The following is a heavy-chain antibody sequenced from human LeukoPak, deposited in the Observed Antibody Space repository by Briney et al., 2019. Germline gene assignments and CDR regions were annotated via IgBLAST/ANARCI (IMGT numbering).Heavy chain of an antibody. CDR1: GFTFSSYE. CDR3: TRDFWSGYPYYYYYYMDV. V-gene: IGHV3-15*01. D-gene: IGHD3-3*01. CDR2: IKSKTDGGTT. J-gene: IGHJ6*03. Sequence: GGSLRLSCAASGFTFSSYEMNWVRQAPGKGLEWVGRIKSKTDGGTTDYAAPVKGRFTISRDDSKNTLYLQMNSLKTEDTAVYYCTRDFWSGYPYYYYYYMDVWGKGTTVTVSS.